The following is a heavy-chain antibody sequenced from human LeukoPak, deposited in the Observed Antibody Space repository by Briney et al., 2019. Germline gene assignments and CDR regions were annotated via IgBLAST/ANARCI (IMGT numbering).Heavy chain of an antibody. CDR2: IQSDSNI. J-gene: IGHJ6*02. D-gene: IGHD1-1*01. Sequence: GGSLRLSCAASGLSISDQYMSWVRKAPGKGLEWVSIIQSDSNIYYADSVKGRITVSRDNSKNTVYLQMNSLRAEDTAVYYCARDRGYAMDVWGQGTTVTDSS. CDR1: GLSISDQY. V-gene: IGHV3-53*01. CDR3: ARDRGYAMDV.